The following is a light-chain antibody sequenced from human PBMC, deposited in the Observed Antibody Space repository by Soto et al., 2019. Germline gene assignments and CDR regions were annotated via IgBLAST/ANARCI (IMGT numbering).Light chain of an antibody. CDR2: EVN. CDR3: SSYSSSSSLYV. V-gene: IGLV2-14*01. CDR1: STDVGNYNY. Sequence: HSALAQPASVSGSPGQSITSSCTGTSTDVGNYNYVSWFQLHPGKAPKVLIYEVNDRPSGVSDRFSGSKSGNTASLTISGLQAEDEADYYCSSYSSSSSLYVFGTGTKVTVL. J-gene: IGLJ1*01.